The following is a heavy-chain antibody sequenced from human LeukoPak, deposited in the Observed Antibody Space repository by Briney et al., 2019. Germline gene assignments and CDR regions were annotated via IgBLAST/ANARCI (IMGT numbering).Heavy chain of an antibody. Sequence: GGSLRLSCAASGFTFSSYSMNWVRQAPGKGLEWVSSISSSSSYIYYADSVKGRFTISRDNAKNSLYLQMNSLRAEDTAVYYCARAWDVEDYGDYGGFFDYWGQGTLVTVSS. D-gene: IGHD4-17*01. CDR3: ARAWDVEDYGDYGGFFDY. V-gene: IGHV3-21*01. CDR2: ISSSSSYI. J-gene: IGHJ4*02. CDR1: GFTFSSYS.